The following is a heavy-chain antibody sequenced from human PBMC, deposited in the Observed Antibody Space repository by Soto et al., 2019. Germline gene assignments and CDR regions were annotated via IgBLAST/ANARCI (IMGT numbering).Heavy chain of an antibody. CDR2: IGSDGSPT. D-gene: IGHD2-21*02. Sequence: EVQLVESGGGLVQPGGSLRLSCAASGFTFSSYWIHWVRQAPGKGLVWVSRIGSDGSPTRYADSVKGRFTISRDNAKNPLYLQMSSLRAEDTDVYYCARGRGYGGYCYFDSWGQGTLVTVSS. J-gene: IGHJ4*02. CDR1: GFTFSSYW. CDR3: ARGRGYGGYCYFDS. V-gene: IGHV3-74*01.